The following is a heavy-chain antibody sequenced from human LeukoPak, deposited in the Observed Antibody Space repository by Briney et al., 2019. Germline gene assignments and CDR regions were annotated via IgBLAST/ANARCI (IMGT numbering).Heavy chain of an antibody. D-gene: IGHD3-3*01. CDR1: GYTFTSYF. CDR3: ARDLADFWSGYPDY. CDR2: INPSGGST. J-gene: IGHJ4*02. V-gene: IGHV1-46*01. Sequence: ASVKVSCKASGYTFTSYFMHWVRQPPGKGLEGMGIINPSGGSTSYAQKFQGRVTMTRDTSTSTVYMELSSLRSEDTAVYYCARDLADFWSGYPDYWGQGTLVTVSS.